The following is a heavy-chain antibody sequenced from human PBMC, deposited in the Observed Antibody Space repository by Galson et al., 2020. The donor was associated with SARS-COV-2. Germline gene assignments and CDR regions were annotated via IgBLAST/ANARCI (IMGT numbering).Heavy chain of an antibody. Sequence: GGSLRLSCRASGFTFSSSAMHWVRQAPGKGLEGVEIISYDGTKRYNLDSVKGRFTISRDNSKNTLYLQMDSLTTEDTAVYYCARETDDYTSSWYDYWGQGTLVTVSS. V-gene: IGHV3-30*04. CDR3: ARETDDYTSSWYDY. CDR2: ISYDGTKR. CDR1: GFTFSSSA. D-gene: IGHD6-13*01. J-gene: IGHJ4*02.